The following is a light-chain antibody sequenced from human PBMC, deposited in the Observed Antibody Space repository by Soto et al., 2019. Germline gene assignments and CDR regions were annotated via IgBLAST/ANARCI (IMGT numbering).Light chain of an antibody. J-gene: IGLJ1*01. CDR3: SSFTTSSTYV. Sequence: QSVLTQPASVSGSPGQSITISCTGTSSDVGGYKYVSWYQQHPGKAPKLMIYEGNNRPSGVSNRFSGSKSGNTASLTISGLQAEDEADYCCSSFTTSSTYVFGTGTKVTVL. CDR2: EGN. CDR1: SSDVGGYKY. V-gene: IGLV2-14*01.